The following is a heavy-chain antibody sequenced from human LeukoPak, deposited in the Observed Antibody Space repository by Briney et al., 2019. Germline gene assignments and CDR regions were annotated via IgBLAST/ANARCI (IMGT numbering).Heavy chain of an antibody. CDR1: GGSLSGHY. CDR2: VSYTGRT. J-gene: IGHJ3*01. D-gene: IGHD3-22*01. Sequence: NPLETLSLTCTVSGGSLSGHYWSWIRQPPGKRLEWIGYVSYTGRTKYNPSLQSRVTISIDTSKSQFSLKLISVTSADTAVYSCARLLGNVISGDPDTFDVWGQGTTVIVSS. CDR3: ARLLGNVISGDPDTFDV. V-gene: IGHV4-59*11.